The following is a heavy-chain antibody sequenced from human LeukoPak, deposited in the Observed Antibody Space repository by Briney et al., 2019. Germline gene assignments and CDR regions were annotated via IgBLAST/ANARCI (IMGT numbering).Heavy chain of an antibody. D-gene: IGHD1-26*01. CDR2: INPNSGGT. V-gene: IGHV1-2*04. CDR3: ARSDFRVGASFDY. CDR1: GYTFTGYY. J-gene: IGHJ4*02. Sequence: GASVKVSCKASGYTFTGYYMHWVRQAPGQGLEWMGWINPNSGGTNYAQKFQGWVTMTRDTSISTAYMELSRLRSDDTAVYYCARSDFRVGASFDYWGQGTLVTVSS.